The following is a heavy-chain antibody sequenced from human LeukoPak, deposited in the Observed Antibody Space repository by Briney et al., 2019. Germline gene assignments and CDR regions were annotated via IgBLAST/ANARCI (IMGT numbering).Heavy chain of an antibody. CDR3: AKDILRFGNQGDAFDI. CDR1: GFTFDNYA. Sequence: GGSLRLSCAASGFTFDNYAMHWVRQAPGKGLEWVSGISWNSGSIGYADSVKGRFTISRDNAKNSLYLQMNSLRAEDMALYYCAKDILRFGNQGDAFDIWGQGTMVTVSS. V-gene: IGHV3-9*03. CDR2: ISWNSGSI. J-gene: IGHJ3*02. D-gene: IGHD3-10*01.